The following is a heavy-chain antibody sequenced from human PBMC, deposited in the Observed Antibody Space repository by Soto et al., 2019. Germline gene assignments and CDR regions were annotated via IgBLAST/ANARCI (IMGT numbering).Heavy chain of an antibody. CDR2: ISYDGSNK. Sequence: GGSLRLSCAASGFTFSSYGMHWVRQAPGKGLEWVAVISYDGSNKYYADSVKGRFTISRDNSKNTLYLQMNSLRAEDTAVYYCAAGYFDYWGQGTLVTVSS. CDR3: AAGYFDY. J-gene: IGHJ4*02. CDR1: GFTFSSYG. V-gene: IGHV3-30*03.